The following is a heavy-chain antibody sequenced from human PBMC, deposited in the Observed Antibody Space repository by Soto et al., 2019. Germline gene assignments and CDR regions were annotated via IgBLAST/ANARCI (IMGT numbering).Heavy chain of an antibody. V-gene: IGHV4-4*02. D-gene: IGHD6-13*01. Sequence: QVQLQESGPGLVKPSGTLSLTCAVSGGSISTSNWWSWVRQPPGKGLEWIGEVYRTGSTNYNPSLESRVIVSVDKSKNHFSRKLTSVTAADTAVYYCARARATIAAAAIFDCWGQGTLVTVSS. CDR1: GGSISTSNW. CDR2: VYRTGST. J-gene: IGHJ4*02. CDR3: ARARATIAAAAIFDC.